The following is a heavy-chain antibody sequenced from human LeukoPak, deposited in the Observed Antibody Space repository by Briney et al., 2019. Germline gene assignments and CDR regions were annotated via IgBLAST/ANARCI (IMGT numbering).Heavy chain of an antibody. CDR1: GFTFSGSA. V-gene: IGHV3-73*01. D-gene: IGHD1-26*01. CDR2: IDKKDKGYATAT. CDR3: TRDSGTYNWFDP. Sequence: GGSLKLSCAASGFTFSGSAIHWVRQSSGKGLEWVGQIDKKDKGYATATAYAASVKGRFTISRDDSINAAYLQMKSLKTEDTALYYCTRDSGTYNWFDPWGQGTLVTVSS. J-gene: IGHJ5*02.